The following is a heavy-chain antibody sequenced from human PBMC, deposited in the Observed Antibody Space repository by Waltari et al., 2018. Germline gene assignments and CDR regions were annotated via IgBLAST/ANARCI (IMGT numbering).Heavy chain of an antibody. CDR1: GYTFTSYD. Sequence: QVQLVQSGAEVKKPGASVKVSCKASGYTFTSYDINWVRPATGQGLEWMGWMNPNSGTTGYAQKFQGRVTMTRNTSISTAYMELSSLRSEDTAVYYCARGPVVVVAATLFRGYYYYGMDVWGQGTTVTVSS. D-gene: IGHD2-15*01. CDR3: ARGPVVVVAATLFRGYYYYGMDV. V-gene: IGHV1-8*01. CDR2: MNPNSGTT. J-gene: IGHJ6*02.